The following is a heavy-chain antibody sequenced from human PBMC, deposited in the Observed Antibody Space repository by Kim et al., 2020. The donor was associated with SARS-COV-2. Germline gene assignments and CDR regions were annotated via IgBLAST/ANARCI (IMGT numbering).Heavy chain of an antibody. CDR1: GFTFSSYA. J-gene: IGHJ3*02. D-gene: IGHD3-22*01. V-gene: IGHV3-23*01. CDR2: ISGSGGST. CDR3: AKPYYYDSSGYYYNAFDI. Sequence: GGSLRLSCAASGFTFSSYAMSWVRQAPGKGLEWVSAISGSGGSTYYADSVKGRFTISRDNSKNTLYLQMNSLRAEDTAVYYCAKPYYYDSSGYYYNAFDIWGQGTMVTVSS.